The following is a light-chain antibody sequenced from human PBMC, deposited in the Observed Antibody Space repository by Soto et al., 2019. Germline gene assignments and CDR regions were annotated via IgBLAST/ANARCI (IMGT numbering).Light chain of an antibody. Sequence: EIVLTQSPGTLSLSPGERATLSCRASQSVSRTYLAWYQQKPGQPPGLLIYDVSSRATGIPDRFSGSGSGTDFALTISRLEPEDFAVYYCQQYGTSPYTFGQGTKLEIK. CDR1: QSVSRTY. J-gene: IGKJ2*01. V-gene: IGKV3-20*01. CDR3: QQYGTSPYT. CDR2: DVS.